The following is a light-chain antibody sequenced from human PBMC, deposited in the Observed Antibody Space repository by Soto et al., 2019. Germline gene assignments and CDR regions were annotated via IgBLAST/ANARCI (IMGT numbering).Light chain of an antibody. V-gene: IGLV2-18*02. CDR3: YSFTTSNTYV. J-gene: IGLJ1*01. Sequence: QSVLTQPPSVSGSPGQSVTISCSGTSSDVGSYNHVSWYQQAPGTAPKVMIYEVSNRPSGVPDRFSGSKSGNTASLTISGLQPEDEADYYCYSFTTSNTYVFGTGTQLTVL. CDR2: EVS. CDR1: SSDVGSYNH.